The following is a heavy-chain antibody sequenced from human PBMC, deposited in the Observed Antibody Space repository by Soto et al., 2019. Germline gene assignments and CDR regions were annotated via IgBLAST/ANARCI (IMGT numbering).Heavy chain of an antibody. D-gene: IGHD3-22*01. Sequence: SETLSLTCSVSGASITNSGYYWGWIRQTPGKGLEWIASISYKGTAYYNPSHKSRVAISGDTSKSQFSLEVRSVTAADAAVVYCARSTFWYYHEAGGYYCFDTWGQGTLVTVSS. CDR2: ISYKGTA. V-gene: IGHV4-39*01. CDR3: ARSTFWYYHEAGGYYCFDT. CDR1: GASITNSGYY. J-gene: IGHJ4*02.